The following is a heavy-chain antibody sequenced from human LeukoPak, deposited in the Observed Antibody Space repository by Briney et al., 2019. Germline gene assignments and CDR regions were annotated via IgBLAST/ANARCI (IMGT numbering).Heavy chain of an antibody. CDR2: ISYDGSNE. CDR1: GFTFS. CDR3: ARVRGCSSISCRDAFDI. Sequence: QPGGSLRLSCAASGFTFSIHWVRQAPGKGLEWVAIISYDGSNEYYADSVKGRFTISRDNSKNTLYLQMNSLRVEDTAVCYCARVRGCSSISCRDAFDIWGQGTMVTVSS. J-gene: IGHJ3*02. D-gene: IGHD2-2*01. V-gene: IGHV3-30*04.